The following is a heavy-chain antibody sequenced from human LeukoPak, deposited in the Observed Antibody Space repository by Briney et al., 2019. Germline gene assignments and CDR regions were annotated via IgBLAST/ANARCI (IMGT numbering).Heavy chain of an antibody. CDR1: GFTVSSNY. Sequence: GGSLRLSCAASGFTVSSNYMSWVRQAPGKGLEWVSSISSSSSYIYYADSVKGRFTISRDNAKNSLYLQMNSLRAEDTAVYYCASSNNWNGYGYWGQGTLVTVSS. CDR2: ISSSSSYI. D-gene: IGHD1-20*01. V-gene: IGHV3-21*01. CDR3: ASSNNWNGYGY. J-gene: IGHJ4*02.